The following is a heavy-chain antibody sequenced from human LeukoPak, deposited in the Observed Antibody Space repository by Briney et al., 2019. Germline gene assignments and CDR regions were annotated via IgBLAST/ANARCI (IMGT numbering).Heavy chain of an antibody. D-gene: IGHD5-12*01. CDR2: IPYDSSNK. V-gene: IGHV3-30*03. CDR1: GFTFSNYG. CDR3: ARALGYSGYDADY. J-gene: IGHJ4*02. Sequence: GGSLRLSCAASGFTFSNYGMHWLRQAPGKGLEWVAVIPYDSSNKYYTDSVKGRFTISRDNSENTLYLQMNSLRAEDTAVYYCARALGYSGYDADYWGQGTLVTVSS.